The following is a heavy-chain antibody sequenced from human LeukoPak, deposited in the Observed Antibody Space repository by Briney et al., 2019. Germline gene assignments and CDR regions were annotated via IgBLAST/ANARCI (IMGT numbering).Heavy chain of an antibody. CDR2: INPYGGST. CDR1: GYTFINYY. Sequence: ASVKVSFKASGYTFINYYIHWVRQAPGLGLEWMGIINPYGGSTTYAQKFQGRITMTRDTSTSTVYMELSSLRSEDTALYYCARDLDSSRNWFDPWGQGTLVSVSS. J-gene: IGHJ5*02. D-gene: IGHD6-13*01. CDR3: ARDLDSSRNWFDP. V-gene: IGHV1-46*01.